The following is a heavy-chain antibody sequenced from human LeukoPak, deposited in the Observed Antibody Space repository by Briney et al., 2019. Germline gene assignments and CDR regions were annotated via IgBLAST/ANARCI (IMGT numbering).Heavy chain of an antibody. D-gene: IGHD1-1*01. CDR1: GSSITGNYF. J-gene: IGHJ4*02. CDR3: ARNVTAGFFDY. CDR2: IYHSWGI. Sequence: SETLSLTCAVSGSSITGNYFWAWFRQPPGKGLEWIASIYHSWGIYFNPSLKSRVSISLDASNNQFFLKLASVTAAGTAIYYCARNVTAGFFDYWGQGILITVSS. V-gene: IGHV4-38-2*01.